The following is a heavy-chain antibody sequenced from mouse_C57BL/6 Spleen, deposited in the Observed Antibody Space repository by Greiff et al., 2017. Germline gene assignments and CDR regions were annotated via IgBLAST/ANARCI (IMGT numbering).Heavy chain of an antibody. D-gene: IGHD2-4*01. V-gene: IGHV5-6*02. CDR1: GFTFSSYG. CDR3: ARQYDYDGYYYAMDY. Sequence: DVKLVESGGDLVKPGGSLKLSCAASGFTFSSYGMSWVRQTPDKRLEWVATISSGGSYTYYPDSVKGRFTISRDNAKNTLYLQMSSLKSEDTAMYYCARQYDYDGYYYAMDYWGQGTSVTVSS. CDR2: ISSGGSYT. J-gene: IGHJ4*01.